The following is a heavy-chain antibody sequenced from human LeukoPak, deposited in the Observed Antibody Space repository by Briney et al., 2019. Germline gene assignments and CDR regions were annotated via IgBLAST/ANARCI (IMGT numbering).Heavy chain of an antibody. CDR1: GFTFSSYA. Sequence: GGSLRLSCAASGFTFSSYAMHWVRQAPGKGLEYVSAISSNGGGTYYANSVKGRFTISRDNSKNTLYLQMGSLRAEDMAVYYCARPALVTYYYYMDVWGKGTTVTVSS. V-gene: IGHV3-64*01. D-gene: IGHD5-18*01. CDR2: ISSNGGGT. CDR3: ARPALVTYYYYMDV. J-gene: IGHJ6*03.